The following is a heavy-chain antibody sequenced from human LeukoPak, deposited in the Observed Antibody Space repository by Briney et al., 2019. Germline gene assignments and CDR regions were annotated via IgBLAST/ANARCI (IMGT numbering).Heavy chain of an antibody. CDR3: ARDLTSAYWTPGGYYYYMDV. CDR1: GFSFSDYS. J-gene: IGHJ6*03. V-gene: IGHV3-48*01. D-gene: IGHD3/OR15-3a*01. CDR2: ITSRSSFT. Sequence: GGSLRLSCVASGFSFSDYSMNWVRQTPGKGLEWISYITSRSSFTYFADPVKGRFTISRDDAKNSLYLQMNSLRVDDTAVYYCARDLTSAYWTPGGYYYYMDVWGKGTAVTVSS.